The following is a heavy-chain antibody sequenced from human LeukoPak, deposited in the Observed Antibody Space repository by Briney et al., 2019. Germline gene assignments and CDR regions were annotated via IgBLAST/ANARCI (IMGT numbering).Heavy chain of an antibody. CDR2: IKSKTDGGTT. CDR1: GFTFSNAW. J-gene: IGHJ4*02. Sequence: PGGSLRLSCAASGFTFSNAWMSWVRQAPGKGLEWVGRIKSKTDGGTTDYAAPVKGRFTISRDDSKNTLYLQMNSLKTEDTAVYYCTTSLEYNWNDGLYYFDYWGQGTLVTVSS. CDR3: TTSLEYNWNDGLYYFDY. D-gene: IGHD1-20*01. V-gene: IGHV3-15*01.